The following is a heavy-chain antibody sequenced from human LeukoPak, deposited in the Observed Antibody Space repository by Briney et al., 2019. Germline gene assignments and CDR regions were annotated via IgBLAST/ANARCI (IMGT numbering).Heavy chain of an antibody. Sequence: SETLSLTCTVSGSSISSSSYYWGWIRQPPGKGLEWIGSMSYKYSGSTYYNPSLKSRVTISVDTSKNQFSLRLSSVTAADTAVYYCARDSGVAYYYDSSGYYGFDYWGQGTLVTVSS. CDR2: MSYKYSGST. D-gene: IGHD3-22*01. CDR1: GSSISSSSYY. CDR3: ARDSGVAYYYDSSGYYGFDY. J-gene: IGHJ4*02. V-gene: IGHV4-39*07.